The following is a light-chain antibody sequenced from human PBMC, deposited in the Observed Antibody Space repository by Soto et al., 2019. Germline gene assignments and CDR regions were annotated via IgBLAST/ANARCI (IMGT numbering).Light chain of an antibody. V-gene: IGLV2-23*01. CDR1: SSDVGSYNL. J-gene: IGLJ1*01. CDR2: EGS. CDR3: CSYAGSSIPYV. Sequence: QSVLNQPASVAGSPGPSITISCTGTSSDVGSYNLVSWYQQHPGKAPKLMIYEGSKRPSGVSNRFSGSKSGNTASLTISGLQADDEADYYCCSYAGSSIPYVFGTGTKLTVL.